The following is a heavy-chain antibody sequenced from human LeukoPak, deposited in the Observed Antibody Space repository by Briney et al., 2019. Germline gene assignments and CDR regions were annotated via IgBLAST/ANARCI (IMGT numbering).Heavy chain of an antibody. D-gene: IGHD6-19*01. CDR2: ISSSSSYI. CDR3: ARDPGRWLPRNAFDI. V-gene: IGHV3-21*01. CDR1: GFTFSSYS. Sequence: PGGSLRLSCAASGFTFSSYSMNWVRQAPGKGLEWVSSISSSSSYIYYADSVKGRFTISRDNAKNSLYLQMNSLRAEDTAVYYCARDPGRWLPRNAFDIWGQGTMVTVSS. J-gene: IGHJ3*02.